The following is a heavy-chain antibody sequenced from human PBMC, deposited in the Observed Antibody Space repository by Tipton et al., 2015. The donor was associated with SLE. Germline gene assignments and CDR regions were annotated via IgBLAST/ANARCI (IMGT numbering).Heavy chain of an antibody. CDR3: ASIGGSSFDY. Sequence: LRLSCAVSGYSLTSGYYWGWIRQPPGKGLEWIGYIYYSGSTNYNPSLKSRVTISVDTSKNQFSLKLSSVTAADTAVYYCASIGGSSFDYWGQGTLVTVSS. V-gene: IGHV4-38-2*01. CDR2: IYYSGST. J-gene: IGHJ4*02. CDR1: GYSLTSGYY. D-gene: IGHD2-15*01.